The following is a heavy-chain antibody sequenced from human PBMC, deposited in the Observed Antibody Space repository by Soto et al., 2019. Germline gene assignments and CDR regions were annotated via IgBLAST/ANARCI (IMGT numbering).Heavy chain of an antibody. J-gene: IGHJ2*01. CDR3: ARPGWRIDYNWGYFVL. CDR2: ISHDGSNK. Sequence: QVQLVESGGGVVKPGRSLRLSCAASGFTFSSYAMHWVRQAPGKGLEWVAVISHDGSNKYYADSVKGGFTISRDNSKKQLYLQMDSLRAEDTAVYSCARPGWRIDYNWGYFVLWASGPLVTVSS. CDR1: GFTFSSYA. V-gene: IGHV3-30-3*01. D-gene: IGHD4-4*01.